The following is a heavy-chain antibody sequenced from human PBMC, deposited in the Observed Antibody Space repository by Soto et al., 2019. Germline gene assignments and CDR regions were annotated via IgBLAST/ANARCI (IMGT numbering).Heavy chain of an antibody. J-gene: IGHJ4*02. D-gene: IGHD3-22*01. CDR1: GFTFSTYW. CDR3: ARDDFDTSGHHYGWAY. V-gene: IGHV3-74*01. CDR2: INVDGTST. Sequence: GGSLRLSCAASGFTFSTYWMHWVRQAPGKGLMWVSRINVDGTSTDYADSVKGRFTVSRDNAKNTLYLQMHSLRAEDTAVYYCARDDFDTSGHHYGWAYWGPGAQVTVSS.